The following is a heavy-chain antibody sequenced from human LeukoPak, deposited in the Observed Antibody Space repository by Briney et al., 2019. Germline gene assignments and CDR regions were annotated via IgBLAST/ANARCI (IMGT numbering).Heavy chain of an antibody. V-gene: IGHV7-4-1*02. CDR1: EYTFTSYA. CDR2: INTNTGNP. Sequence: AASVKVSCKASEYTFTSYAMNWVRQAPGQGLEWMGWINTNTGNPTYARGFTGRFVFSLDTSVNTAYLGISSLKGEDSAVYYCARGGSSWYDYWGQGTLVTVSS. J-gene: IGHJ4*02. D-gene: IGHD6-13*01. CDR3: ARGGSSWYDY.